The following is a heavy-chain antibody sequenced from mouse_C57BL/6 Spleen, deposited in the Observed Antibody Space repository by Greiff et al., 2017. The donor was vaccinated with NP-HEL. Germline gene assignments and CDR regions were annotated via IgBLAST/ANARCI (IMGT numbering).Heavy chain of an antibody. V-gene: IGHV1-52*01. CDR1: GYIFTSYW. Sequence: VQLQQSGAELVRPGSSVKLSCKASGYIFTSYWMHWVKQRPIQGLEWIGNIDPSDSETHYNQKFKDKATLTVDKSSSTAYMQLSSLTSEDSAVYYCARTTGRGEYFDYWGQGTTLTVSS. CDR2: IDPSDSET. CDR3: ARTTGRGEYFDY. D-gene: IGHD4-1*02. J-gene: IGHJ2*01.